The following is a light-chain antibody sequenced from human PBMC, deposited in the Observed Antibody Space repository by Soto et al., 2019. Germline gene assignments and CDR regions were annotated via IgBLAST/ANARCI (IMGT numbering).Light chain of an antibody. CDR3: QQYGSSRWT. Sequence: EIVLTQSPGTLSLFPGERATLSCRASQSVSSNYLVWYQQKSGQAPRLLIYGASSRATGIPDRFSGSGSGTDFTLTISRLEPEDFAVYYCQQYGSSRWTFGQGTKVEIK. V-gene: IGKV3-20*01. CDR2: GAS. CDR1: QSVSSNY. J-gene: IGKJ1*01.